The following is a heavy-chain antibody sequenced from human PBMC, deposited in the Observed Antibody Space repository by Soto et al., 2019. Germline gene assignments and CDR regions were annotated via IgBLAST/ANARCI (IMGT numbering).Heavy chain of an antibody. CDR3: ARARSYGSGSYYYSYYYYGMDV. J-gene: IGHJ6*02. CDR2: IIPIFGTA. D-gene: IGHD3-10*01. V-gene: IGHV1-69*01. CDR1: GGTFSSYA. Sequence: QVQLVQSGAEVKKPGFSVKVSCKASGGTFSSYAISWVRQAPGQGLEWMGGIIPIFGTANYAQKFQGRVTITADESTSTAYMELSSLRSEVTAVYYCARARSYGSGSYYYSYYYYGMDVWGQGTTVTVSS.